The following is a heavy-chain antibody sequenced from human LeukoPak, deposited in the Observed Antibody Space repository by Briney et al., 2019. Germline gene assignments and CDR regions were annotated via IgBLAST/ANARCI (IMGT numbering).Heavy chain of an antibody. D-gene: IGHD2-21*01. CDR1: GGSISTRNYY. J-gene: IGHJ4*02. CDR3: ARQDCSAACYHFDY. Sequence: SETLSLTCTVSGGSISTRNYYWGWIRQPPGKGLEWIVSIRYSGSTYYNPSLRSRVAISVDTTKNQLSLKLASVTAADTAVYYCARQDCSAACYHFDYWGQGTLVTVSS. CDR2: IRYSGST. V-gene: IGHV4-39*01.